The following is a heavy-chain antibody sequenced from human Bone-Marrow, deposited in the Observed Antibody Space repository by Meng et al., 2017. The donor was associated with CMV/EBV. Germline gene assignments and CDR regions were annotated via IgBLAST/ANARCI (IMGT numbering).Heavy chain of an antibody. CDR3: NYGERGGGYYFDY. CDR2: IIPILGIA. J-gene: IGHJ4*02. D-gene: IGHD3-10*01. V-gene: IGHV1-69*02. CDR1: GGTFSSYT. Sequence: SVKVSCKASGGTFSSYTISWVRQAPGQGLEWMGRIIPILGIANYAQKFQGRGTITTDETTSTAYMELSSLRSEDTAVYYCNYGERGGGYYFDYWGQGTLVTVSS.